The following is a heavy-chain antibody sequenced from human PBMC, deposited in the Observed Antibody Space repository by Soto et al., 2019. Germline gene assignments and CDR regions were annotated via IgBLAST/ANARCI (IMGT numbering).Heavy chain of an antibody. D-gene: IGHD6-19*01. J-gene: IGHJ4*02. CDR3: ARDQGIAVAVFDY. CDR2: IYNSGST. Sequence: SETLSLTCTVSVGSISSGDYYWSWIRQPPGKGLEWIGYIYNSGSTNYNPPLKSRVTISVDTYKKQISLKLSSVTAADTAVYYCARDQGIAVAVFDYWGQGTLVTVSS. V-gene: IGHV4-61*08. CDR1: VGSISSGDYY.